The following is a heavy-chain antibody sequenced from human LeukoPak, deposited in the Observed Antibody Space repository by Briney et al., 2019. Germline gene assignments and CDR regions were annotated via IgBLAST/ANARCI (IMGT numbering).Heavy chain of an antibody. J-gene: IGHJ6*03. CDR3: AREISGGDTYYMDV. CDR2: ISYDGSNK. D-gene: IGHD2-21*02. CDR1: GFTFSRCW. Sequence: GGSLRLSCAASGFTFSRCWMSWVRQAPGKGLEWVAVISYDGSNKYYADSVKGRFTISRDNSKNTLYLQMNSLRAEDTAVYYCAREISGGDTYYMDVWGKGTTVTVSS. V-gene: IGHV3-30*03.